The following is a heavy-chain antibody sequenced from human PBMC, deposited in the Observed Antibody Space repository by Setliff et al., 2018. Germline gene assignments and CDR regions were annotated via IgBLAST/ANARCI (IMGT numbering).Heavy chain of an antibody. Sequence: SETLSLTCAVSGGSISSSNWWSWVRQPPGKGLEWIGEIYHSGSTNYNPSLKSRVTISVDKSKNQFSLKLSSVTAADTAVYYCARRPTGPGAPFDIWGHGTMVTVSS. J-gene: IGHJ3*02. CDR3: ARRPTGPGAPFDI. CDR2: IYHSGST. CDR1: GGSISSSNW. D-gene: IGHD3-10*01. V-gene: IGHV4-4*02.